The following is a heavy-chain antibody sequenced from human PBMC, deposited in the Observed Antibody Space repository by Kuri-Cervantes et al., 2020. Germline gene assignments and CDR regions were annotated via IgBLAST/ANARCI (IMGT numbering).Heavy chain of an antibody. J-gene: IGHJ4*02. CDR2: IYYTGRT. D-gene: IGHD3-22*01. CDR1: GGSISSYY. Sequence: ESLKISCTVSGGSISSYYWSWIRQPPGKGLEWIGYIYYTGRTDYNPSLKSLVTMSVDTSKNQFSLRLTSVTVADTAVYYCARFRSSGWYYFDYWGQGTLVTVSS. V-gene: IGHV4-59*06. CDR3: ARFRSSGWYYFDY.